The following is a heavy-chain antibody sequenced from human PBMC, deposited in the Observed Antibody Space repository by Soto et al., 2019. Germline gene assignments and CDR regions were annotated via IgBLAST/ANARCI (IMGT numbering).Heavy chain of an antibody. CDR3: ALRSMAVVPEY. J-gene: IGHJ4*02. CDR2: IYYSGST. CDR1: GGSIRSSAYS. Sequence: SETLSLTCVVSGGSIRSSAYSWSWIRQPPGKGLEWIGYIYYSGSTNYNPSLKSRVTISVDTSKNQFSLKLSSVTAADTAVYYCALRSMAVVPEYWGQGTLVTVSS. V-gene: IGHV4-61*08. D-gene: IGHD3-22*01.